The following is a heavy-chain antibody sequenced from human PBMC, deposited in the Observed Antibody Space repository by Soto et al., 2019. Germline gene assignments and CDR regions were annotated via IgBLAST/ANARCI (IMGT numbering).Heavy chain of an antibody. CDR3: ARAVAVPADFDY. V-gene: IGHV1-3*01. Sequence: ASVKVSCKASGYTFTGYAMQWVRQAPGQRLEWMGWINAGNGNTKYSQKSQGRVTITRDTSASAAYMELRSLSSEDTAVYYCARAVAVPADFDYWGQGTLVTVSS. D-gene: IGHD6-19*01. J-gene: IGHJ4*02. CDR1: GYTFTGYA. CDR2: INAGNGNT.